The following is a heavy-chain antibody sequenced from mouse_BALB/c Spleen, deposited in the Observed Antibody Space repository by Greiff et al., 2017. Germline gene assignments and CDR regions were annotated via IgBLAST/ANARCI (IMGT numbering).Heavy chain of an antibody. CDR1: GFSLTGYG. D-gene: IGHD2-1*01. J-gene: IGHJ2*01. CDR2: IWGDGST. V-gene: IGHV2-6-7*01. CDR3: ARGPAYGNYLDY. Sequence: VKMMESGPGLVAPSQSLSITCTVSGFSLTGYGVNWVRQPPGKGLEWLGMIWGDGSTDYNSALKSRLSISKDNSKSQVFLKMNSLQTDDTARYYCARGPAYGNYLDYWGQGTTLTVSS.